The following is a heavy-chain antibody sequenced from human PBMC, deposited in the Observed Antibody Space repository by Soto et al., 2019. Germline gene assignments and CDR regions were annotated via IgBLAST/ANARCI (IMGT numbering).Heavy chain of an antibody. CDR1: GYSISSSNW. J-gene: IGHJ4*02. V-gene: IGHV4-28*01. CDR3: ARYYGGYSDY. Sequence: SETLSLTCAVSGYSISSSNWWGWIRQPPGKGLEWIGYIYYSGTTYYNPSLKSRVTMSVDTSKNQFSLKLSSVTAADTAVYYCARYYGGYSDYWGQGTLVTVS. D-gene: IGHD3-10*01. CDR2: IYYSGTT.